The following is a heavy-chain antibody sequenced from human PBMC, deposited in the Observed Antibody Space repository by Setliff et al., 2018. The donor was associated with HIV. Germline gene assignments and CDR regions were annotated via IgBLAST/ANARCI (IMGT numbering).Heavy chain of an antibody. J-gene: IGHJ4*02. V-gene: IGHV4-34*01. D-gene: IGHD3-3*01. CDR3: VRGANFYTPRKRSFDY. Sequence: PSETLSLTCAVYGASLSPYFWHWIRQSPGKGLEWIGEISHNGGFNYSPSLESRLTMSVDTPRNQVSLNLSAVTAADTAIYYCVRGANFYTPRKRSFDYWGQGMSVTVSS. CDR2: ISHNGGF. CDR1: GASLSPYF.